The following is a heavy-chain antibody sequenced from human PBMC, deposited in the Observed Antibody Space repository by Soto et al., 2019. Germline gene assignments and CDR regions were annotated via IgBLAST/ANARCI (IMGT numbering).Heavy chain of an antibody. CDR1: GFTFSNWW. CDR3: ARAGSENDY. V-gene: IGHV3-7*05. J-gene: IGHJ4*02. CDR2: IKKDGSER. D-gene: IGHD3-10*01. Sequence: EVQLVESGGALVQPGGPWRLSCEASGFTFSNWWMSWVRQAPGKGLEWVANIKKDGSERNYVESVKGRFTISRDNAKNSLYLQLNSLRAEDTAMYYCARAGSENDYWGQGTLVTVSS.